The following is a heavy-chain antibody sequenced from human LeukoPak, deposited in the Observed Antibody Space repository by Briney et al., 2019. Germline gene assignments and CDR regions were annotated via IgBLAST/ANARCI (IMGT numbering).Heavy chain of an antibody. V-gene: IGHV3-23*01. CDR1: GFTFSSYA. CDR2: VRGSDAGT. D-gene: IGHD1-26*01. Sequence: PGGSLRLSCAASGFTFSSYAMNWVRQAPGKGPEWVSAVRGSDAGTSYADSVKGRFTISRDSSKNTLYLQMNSLRAEDTAVYYCAKNRGGSYYSGSDYWGQGTLVTVSS. CDR3: AKNRGGSYYSGSDY. J-gene: IGHJ4*02.